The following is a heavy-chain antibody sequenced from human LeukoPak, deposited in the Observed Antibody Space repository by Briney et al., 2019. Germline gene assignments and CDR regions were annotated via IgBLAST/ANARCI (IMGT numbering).Heavy chain of an antibody. Sequence: GGSLRLSCAASGFTFSSYEMNWVRQAPGKGLEWVSYISSSGSTIYYADSVKGRFTISRDNAKNSLYLQMNSLRAEDTAVYYCARAPFRFDWLPYPDYWGQGTLVTVSS. D-gene: IGHD3-9*01. CDR2: ISSSGSTI. CDR3: ARAPFRFDWLPYPDY. CDR1: GFTFSSYE. V-gene: IGHV3-48*03. J-gene: IGHJ4*02.